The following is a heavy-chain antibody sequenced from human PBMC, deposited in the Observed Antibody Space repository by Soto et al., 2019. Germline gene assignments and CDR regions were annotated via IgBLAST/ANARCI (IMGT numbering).Heavy chain of an antibody. Sequence: EVQLEGSGGGLVQPGGSLRLSCAASRSTFSIYWMNWVRHVPGKGLEWVANISPDGSQKNYVDSVKGRFTVSRDNAKKSFFLQMNSLRAEDTAVYYCAGWADANYWGQGILVTVSS. J-gene: IGHJ4*02. CDR1: RSTFSIYW. V-gene: IGHV3-7*01. CDR3: AGWADANY. CDR2: ISPDGSQK. D-gene: IGHD6-19*01.